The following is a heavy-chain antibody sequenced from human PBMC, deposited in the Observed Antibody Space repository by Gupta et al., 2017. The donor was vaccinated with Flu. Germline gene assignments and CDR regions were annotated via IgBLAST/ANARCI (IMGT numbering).Heavy chain of an antibody. D-gene: IGHD6-6*01. J-gene: IGHJ4*02. Sequence: FSTDSMNWVRQAPGKGLEWVSSIDGSSSYIYYADSLKGRFTISRDNAKNSLSLQMNSLRAEDTAVYYCARGSIAARQGFDYWGQGTLVTVSS. V-gene: IGHV3-21*01. CDR3: ARGSIAARQGFDY. CDR2: IDGSSSYI. CDR1: FSTDS.